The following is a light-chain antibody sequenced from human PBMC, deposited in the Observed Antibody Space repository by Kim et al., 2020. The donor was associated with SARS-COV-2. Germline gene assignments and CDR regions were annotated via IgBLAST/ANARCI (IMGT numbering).Light chain of an antibody. CDR3: QHYAGSPPIT. J-gene: IGKJ5*01. V-gene: IGKV3-20*01. CDR1: QSLSSGY. Sequence: EIVLMQSPGTLSLSPGERATLSCRASQSLSSGYIAWYQQKPGQAPRLLIYDTFNTATGIPDRFSGSGSGTDFTLTIRRLDPEDFAVYFCQHYAGSPPITFGQGTRLEIK. CDR2: DTF.